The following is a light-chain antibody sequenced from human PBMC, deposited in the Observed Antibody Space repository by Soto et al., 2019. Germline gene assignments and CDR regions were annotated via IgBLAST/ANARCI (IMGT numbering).Light chain of an antibody. Sequence: DIQMTQSPSSLSAFVGDTVTINCRATDSIDRYLNWYQQKPGQAPRVLITAASTLASGVPSRFSGSGSGTDFTLTINNLQPEDFATSYCQRTYNAPFTFGPGTKVSIK. CDR1: DSIDRY. V-gene: IGKV1-39*01. J-gene: IGKJ3*01. CDR2: AAS. CDR3: QRTYNAPFT.